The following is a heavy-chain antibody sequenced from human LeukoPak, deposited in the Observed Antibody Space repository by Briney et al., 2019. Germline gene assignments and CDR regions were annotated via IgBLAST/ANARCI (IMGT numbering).Heavy chain of an antibody. CDR2: IHTSGDT. Sequence: GGSLRLSCAASGFTFSSYSMNWVRQAPGKGLEWVSAIHTSGDTCYADSVKGRFTISRDNAKNSLYLQMNSLRAEDTAVYYCARDTIFGVVIDWGQGTLVTVSS. CDR3: ARDTIFGVVID. V-gene: IGHV3-69-1*01. D-gene: IGHD3-3*01. J-gene: IGHJ4*02. CDR1: GFTFSSYS.